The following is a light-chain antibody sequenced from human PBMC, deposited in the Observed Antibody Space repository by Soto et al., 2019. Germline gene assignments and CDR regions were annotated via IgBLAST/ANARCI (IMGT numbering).Light chain of an antibody. Sequence: EIVLTQSPGTLSLSPGERGTLSCRASQNLGTLYLAWFQQKSGQAPRLLIYSASRRATGIPDRFTGSGSGTDFTLTISRLEPEDFAVYYCQHYGSSPPITFGQGTRLEIK. J-gene: IGKJ5*01. CDR3: QHYGSSPPIT. V-gene: IGKV3-20*01. CDR2: SAS. CDR1: QNLGTLY.